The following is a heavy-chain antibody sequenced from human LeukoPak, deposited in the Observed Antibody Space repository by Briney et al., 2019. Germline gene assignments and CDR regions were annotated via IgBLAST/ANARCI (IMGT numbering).Heavy chain of an antibody. J-gene: IGHJ4*02. V-gene: IGHV3-7*01. CDR3: VSGFLQWLY. CDR2: VNPDGSNM. CDR1: GFSFSSYW. Sequence: GGSLRLSCAASGFSFSSYWMSWVRQAPGKGLEWVANVNPDGSNMLYVDSVKGRFTISRDNAKNSLYLQMNNLRAEDTAVYFCVSGFLQWLYWGQGTLVTVSS. D-gene: IGHD3-3*01.